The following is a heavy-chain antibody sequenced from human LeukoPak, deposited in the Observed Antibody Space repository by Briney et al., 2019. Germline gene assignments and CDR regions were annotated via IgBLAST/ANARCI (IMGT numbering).Heavy chain of an antibody. D-gene: IGHD4/OR15-4a*01. CDR1: GFTFSSYW. CDR3: ARSLYYDYGDC. CDR2: INSDGSST. Sequence: GGSLRLSCAASGFTFSSYWMHWVRQAPGKGLVWVSRINSDGSSTRYADSVKGRFTISRDNAKNTLYLQMNSLRAEDTAVYYCARSLYYDYGDCLGQGTLVTVSS. V-gene: IGHV3-74*01. J-gene: IGHJ4*02.